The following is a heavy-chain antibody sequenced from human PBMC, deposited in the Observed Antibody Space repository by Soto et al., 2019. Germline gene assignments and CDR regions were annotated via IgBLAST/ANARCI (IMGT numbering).Heavy chain of an antibody. CDR1: GFTFSSYS. J-gene: IGHJ4*02. Sequence: GGSLRLSCAASGFTFSSYSMNWVRQAPGKGLEWVSSISSSSSYIYYADSVKGRFTISRDNAKNSLYLQMNSLRAEDTAVYYCARDIYDGYYDFWSGYSEGSHFDYWGQGTLVTVSS. CDR2: ISSSSSYI. V-gene: IGHV3-21*01. CDR3: ARDIYDGYYDFWSGYSEGSHFDY. D-gene: IGHD3-3*01.